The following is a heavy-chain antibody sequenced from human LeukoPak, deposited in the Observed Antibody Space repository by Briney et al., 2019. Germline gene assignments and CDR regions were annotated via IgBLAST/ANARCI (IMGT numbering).Heavy chain of an antibody. V-gene: IGHV3-23*01. CDR1: GFTFSSYA. Sequence: PGGSLRLSCAASGFTFSSYAMSWVRQAPGKGLEWVSAISGGGDSTYYADSVKGRFTISRDNSKNTLYMQMNSLKPEDTAVYYCAKDQGRYGGLPGYWGQGTLVTVSS. D-gene: IGHD4-23*01. CDR2: ISGGGDST. J-gene: IGHJ4*02. CDR3: AKDQGRYGGLPGY.